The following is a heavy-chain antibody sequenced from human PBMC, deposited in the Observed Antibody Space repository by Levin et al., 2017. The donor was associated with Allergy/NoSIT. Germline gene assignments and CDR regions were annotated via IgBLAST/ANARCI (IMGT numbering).Heavy chain of an antibody. CDR3: ARDGSRRGGFDY. V-gene: IGHV3-33*01. D-gene: IGHD3-10*01. Sequence: GESLKISCAASGFTFSSYGMHWVRQAPGKGLEWVAVIWYDGSNKYYADSVKGRFTISRDNSKNTLYLQMNSLRAEDTAVYYCARDGSRRGGFDYWGQGTLVTVSS. CDR1: GFTFSSYG. CDR2: IWYDGSNK. J-gene: IGHJ4*02.